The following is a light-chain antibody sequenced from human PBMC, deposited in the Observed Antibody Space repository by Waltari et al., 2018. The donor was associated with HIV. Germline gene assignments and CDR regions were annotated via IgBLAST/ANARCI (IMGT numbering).Light chain of an antibody. V-gene: IGKV4-1*01. CDR3: QQYYSTPYS. CDR2: WAS. CDR1: QSVLYSSNNNIY. Sequence: DIVMTQSPDSLAVSLGERATINRKSSQSVLYSSNNNIYLAWYHQKPGQPPKLLIYWASTRESGVPDRFSGSGSGTDFTLTISSLQAEDVAVYYCQQYYSTPYSFGQGTKLEIK. J-gene: IGKJ2*03.